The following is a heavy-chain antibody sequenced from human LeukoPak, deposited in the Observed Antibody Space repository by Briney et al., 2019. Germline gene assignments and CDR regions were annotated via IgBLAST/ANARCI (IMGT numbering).Heavy chain of an antibody. CDR1: GFIFDSYA. J-gene: IGHJ4*02. Sequence: GGSLRLSCVPSGFIFDSYAMAWVRQAPGKGLEWVSGISGSAETTYYADSVRGRFTISRDNSKNALFLQLNSLRADDTAVYFCAKRDYPSPTDFYPLFDYWGQGALVTVSS. D-gene: IGHD3/OR15-3a*01. V-gene: IGHV3-23*01. CDR2: ISGSAETT. CDR3: AKRDYPSPTDFYPLFDY.